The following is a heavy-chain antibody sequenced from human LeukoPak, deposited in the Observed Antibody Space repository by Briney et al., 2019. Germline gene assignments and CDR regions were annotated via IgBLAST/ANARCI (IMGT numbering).Heavy chain of an antibody. CDR1: GYTFTGYY. J-gene: IGHJ4*02. CDR3: ARDTGYYYDSSGYYYYFDY. CDR2: INPNSGGT. D-gene: IGHD3-22*01. V-gene: IGHV1-2*02. Sequence: GASVKVSCKASGYTFTGYYMHWVRQAPGQGLEWMGWINPNSGGTNYAQKFQGRVTMTRDTSISTAYMELSRLRSDDTAVYYCARDTGYYYDSSGYYYYFDYWGQGTLVTVSS.